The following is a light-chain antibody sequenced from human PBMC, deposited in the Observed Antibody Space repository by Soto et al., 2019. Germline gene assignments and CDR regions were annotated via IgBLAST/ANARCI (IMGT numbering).Light chain of an antibody. J-gene: IGKJ1*01. CDR2: DAS. V-gene: IGKV1-5*01. CDR1: QSISSW. Sequence: DIQMTQSPSTLSASVGDRVTITCRASQSISSWLAWYQQKPGKAPKLLIYDASSLESGVPSRFSGSGSGTEFTLTISSLQPDHFATYYCQHHSFGQGTKVEIK. CDR3: QHHS.